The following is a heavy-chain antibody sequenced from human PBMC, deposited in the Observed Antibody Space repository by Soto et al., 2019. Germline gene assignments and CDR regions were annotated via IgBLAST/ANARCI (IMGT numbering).Heavy chain of an antibody. J-gene: IGHJ4*02. Sequence: PGGSLRLSCAASGFSISDYGMEWVRQAPGKGLEWVALISYDGSNTYYADSVKGRFTISRDNSKDTLYLQMNSLRAEDTAVYYCAIFGIAAAGYYFDYWGQGTLVTVSS. D-gene: IGHD6-13*01. CDR2: ISYDGSNT. CDR1: GFSISDYG. V-gene: IGHV3-30*03. CDR3: AIFGIAAAGYYFDY.